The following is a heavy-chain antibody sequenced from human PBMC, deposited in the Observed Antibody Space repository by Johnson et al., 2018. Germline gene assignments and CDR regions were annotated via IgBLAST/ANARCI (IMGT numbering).Heavy chain of an antibody. V-gene: IGHV3-30*04. CDR3: AKSPYSYETPAYYIDV. D-gene: IGHD5-18*01. CDR1: GFTFSSYA. J-gene: IGHJ6*03. CDR2: ISYDGSNK. Sequence: QVQLVQSGGGVVQPGRSLRLSCAASGFTFSSYAMHWVRQAPGKGLEWVAVISYDGSNKKYADSVKGRFTISRDNSKNTLYLQMNSLRAEDMAVYYCAKSPYSYETPAYYIDVWGKGTTVTVSS.